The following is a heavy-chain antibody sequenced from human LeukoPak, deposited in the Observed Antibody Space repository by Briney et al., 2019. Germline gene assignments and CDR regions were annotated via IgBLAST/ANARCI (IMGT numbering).Heavy chain of an antibody. Sequence: SETLSLTCTVSGGSISGYYWSWIRQPPGKGLEWIGEINHSGSTNYNPSLKSRVTISVDTSKNQFSLKLSSVTAADTAVYYCARGRLGEDYWGQGTLVTVSS. J-gene: IGHJ4*02. D-gene: IGHD3-10*01. CDR1: GGSISGYY. CDR2: INHSGST. CDR3: ARGRLGEDY. V-gene: IGHV4-34*01.